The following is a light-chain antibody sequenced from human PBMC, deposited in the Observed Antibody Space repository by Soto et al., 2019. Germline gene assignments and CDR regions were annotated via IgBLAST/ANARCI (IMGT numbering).Light chain of an antibody. CDR2: EVS. V-gene: IGLV2-14*01. CDR3: ISYTGSSTPSV. J-gene: IGLJ1*01. Sequence: QSALTQPASVSGSPGHSITISCSGTISYVGSYDHFACYQQFPVKTPKLMIYEVSNRPSGVSSLFSGSKSCNTDSLTISGLQAEDEADYYCISYTGSSTPSVFGSGTQV. CDR1: ISYVGSYDH.